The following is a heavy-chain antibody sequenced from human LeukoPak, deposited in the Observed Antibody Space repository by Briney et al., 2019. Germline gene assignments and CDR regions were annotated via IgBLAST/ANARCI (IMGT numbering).Heavy chain of an antibody. V-gene: IGHV3-72*01. CDR3: VRGDSSGWSGAFDI. CDR2: SRDRGNHYTI. CDR1: GFTFSDHY. Sequence: GGSLRLSCAASGFTFSDHYMDWVRQAPGKGLEWVGRSRDRGNHYTIEYAASVKGRFTISREDSENSVYLQMNSLKSEDTAVYYCVRGDSSGWSGAFDIWGQGTMVTVSS. D-gene: IGHD6-19*01. J-gene: IGHJ3*02.